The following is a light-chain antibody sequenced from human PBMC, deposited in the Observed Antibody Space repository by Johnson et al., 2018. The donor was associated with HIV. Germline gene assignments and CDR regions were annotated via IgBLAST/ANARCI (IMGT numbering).Light chain of an antibody. CDR1: SSNIGNNY. V-gene: IGLV1-51*02. CDR2: ENN. J-gene: IGLJ1*01. Sequence: QSVLTQPPSVSAAPGQKVTISCSGSSSNIGNNYVSWYQQLPGTAPKLLICENNKRPSGIPDRFSDSQSVTSATLAIPGLPTGDEADDYCGAWDSSLSAHYVFGTGTTISVL. CDR3: GAWDSSLSAHYV.